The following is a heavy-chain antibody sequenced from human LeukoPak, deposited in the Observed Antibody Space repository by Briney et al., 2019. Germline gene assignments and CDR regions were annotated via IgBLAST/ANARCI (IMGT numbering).Heavy chain of an antibody. V-gene: IGHV3-30*18. CDR2: ISYDGSNK. CDR3: AKDPNYYDSSTYYFDY. CDR1: GFTFSSYG. J-gene: IGHJ4*02. D-gene: IGHD3-22*01. Sequence: GGSLRLSCAASGFTFSSYGMHWVRQAPGKGLEWVAVISYDGSNKYYADSVKGRFTISRDNSKNTLYLQMNSLRAEDTAVYYCAKDPNYYDSSTYYFDYWGQGTLVTVSS.